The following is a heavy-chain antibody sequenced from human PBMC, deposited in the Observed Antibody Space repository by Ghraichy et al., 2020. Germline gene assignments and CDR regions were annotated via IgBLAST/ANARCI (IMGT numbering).Heavy chain of an antibody. Sequence: ASVKVSCKASGYTFTSYDINWVRQATGQGLEWMGWMNPNSGNTGYAQKFQGRVTMTRNTSISTAYMELSSLRSEDTAVYYCARIEFSLTGYYRDSNWFDPWGQGTLVTVSS. J-gene: IGHJ5*02. CDR3: ARIEFSLTGYYRDSNWFDP. D-gene: IGHD3-9*01. CDR1: GYTFTSYD. CDR2: MNPNSGNT. V-gene: IGHV1-8*01.